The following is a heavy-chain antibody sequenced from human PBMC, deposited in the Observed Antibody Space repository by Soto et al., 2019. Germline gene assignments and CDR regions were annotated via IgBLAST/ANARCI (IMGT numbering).Heavy chain of an antibody. J-gene: IGHJ4*02. V-gene: IGHV1-2*04. CDR2: INPNSGGT. Sequence: ASVKVSCEASGYSFTGYYMHWVRQAPGQGLEWMGWINPNSGGTNYAQKFQGWVTMTRDTSISTAYMELSRLRSDDTAVYYCARGYCISTSCYYDFDYWGQGTLVTVSS. D-gene: IGHD2-2*01. CDR3: ARGYCISTSCYYDFDY. CDR1: GYSFTGYY.